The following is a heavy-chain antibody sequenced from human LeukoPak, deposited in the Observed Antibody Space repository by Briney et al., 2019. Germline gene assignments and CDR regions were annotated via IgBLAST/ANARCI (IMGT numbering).Heavy chain of an antibody. CDR3: ARVKGYCSSTSCFPFDY. Sequence: PGGSLRLSXAASGFTFSSYWMSSVRQAPGKGLEWLANIKQDGSEKYYVDSVKGRFTISRDNAKNSLYLQMNSLRAEDTAVYYCARVKGYCSSTSCFPFDYWGQGTLVTVSS. V-gene: IGHV3-7*01. D-gene: IGHD2-2*01. CDR2: IKQDGSEK. J-gene: IGHJ4*02. CDR1: GFTFSSYW.